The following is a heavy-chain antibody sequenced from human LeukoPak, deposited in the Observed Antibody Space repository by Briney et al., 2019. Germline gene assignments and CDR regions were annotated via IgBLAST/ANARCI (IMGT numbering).Heavy chain of an antibody. CDR2: INRAGST. CDR1: GGSFGGYF. Sequence: SETLSLTCGVSGGSFGGYFWSWIRQSPGSGLEWIGEINRAGSTNYNPSLKGRVTMFMDVSKNHLFLNLTPVTAADTAVYYCARGWDCSGGSCNSGVPHFDYWGQGTLVTVSS. CDR3: ARGWDCSGGSCNSGVPHFDY. V-gene: IGHV4-34*01. D-gene: IGHD2-15*01. J-gene: IGHJ4*02.